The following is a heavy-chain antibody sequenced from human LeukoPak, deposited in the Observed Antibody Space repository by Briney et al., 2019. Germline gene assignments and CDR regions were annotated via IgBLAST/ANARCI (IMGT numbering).Heavy chain of an antibody. CDR1: GGSFSGYY. V-gene: IGHV4-34*01. CDR3: ARNPMWKGYCSGGSCYLVDY. J-gene: IGHJ4*02. CDR2: INHSGST. Sequence: SETLSLTCAVYGGSFSGYYWSWIRQPSGKGLEWIGEINHSGSTNYNPSLKSRVTISVDTSKNQFSLKLSSVTAADTAVYYCARNPMWKGYCSGGSCYLVDYWGQGTLVTVSS. D-gene: IGHD2-15*01.